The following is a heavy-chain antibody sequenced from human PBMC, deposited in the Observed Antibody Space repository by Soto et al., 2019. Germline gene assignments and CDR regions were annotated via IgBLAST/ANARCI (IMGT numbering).Heavy chain of an antibody. CDR1: GFSFSAYA. V-gene: IGHV3-23*01. D-gene: IGHD1-26*01. J-gene: IGHJ6*02. Sequence: EVQLLESGGDLGQPGGSLRLSCAASGFSFSAYAMTWVRQAPGRGLEWVSAISGSGSPTYYADSVKGRFTISRDNSKNTLYLQMNSLRADDTAVYYCARDMSGGTYNYYYGMDVWGHGTTVTVSS. CDR3: ARDMSGGTYNYYYGMDV. CDR2: ISGSGSPT.